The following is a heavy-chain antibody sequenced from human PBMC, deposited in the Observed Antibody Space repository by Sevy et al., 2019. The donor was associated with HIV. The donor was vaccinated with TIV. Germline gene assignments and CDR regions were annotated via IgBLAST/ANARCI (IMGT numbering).Heavy chain of an antibody. CDR2: IKSKTDGGTI. CDR3: STDPIIVLLVTDGMDV. CDR1: GFTFSNAW. V-gene: IGHV3-15*01. Sequence: GGSLRLSCAASGFTFSNAWMSWVRQAPGKGLEWVGHIKSKTDGGTIDYAAPVKGRFTISRDDSKNTVYLQMNSLKSEDTAVYYCSTDPIIVLLVTDGMDVWGQGTTVTVSS. J-gene: IGHJ6*02. D-gene: IGHD2-8*02.